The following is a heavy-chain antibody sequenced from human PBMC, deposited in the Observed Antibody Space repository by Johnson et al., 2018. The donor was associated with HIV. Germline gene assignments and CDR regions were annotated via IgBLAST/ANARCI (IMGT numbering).Heavy chain of an antibody. J-gene: IGHJ3*02. CDR1: GFTFSSYA. CDR2: MRQDGSET. Sequence: VQLVESGGGVVQTGRSLRLSCAASGFTFSSYAMHWVRQAPGKGLEWVANMRQDGSETYCVDSVKGRFTISRDNAKNTLYLQMNSLRAEDTAVYYCAKAPPYSSASQGAFDIWGQGTMVTVSS. D-gene: IGHD3-22*01. V-gene: IGHV3-7*03. CDR3: AKAPPYSSASQGAFDI.